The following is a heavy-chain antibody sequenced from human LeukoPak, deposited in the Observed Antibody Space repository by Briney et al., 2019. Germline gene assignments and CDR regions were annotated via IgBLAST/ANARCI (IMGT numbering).Heavy chain of an antibody. D-gene: IGHD3-22*01. Sequence: SETLSLTCTVSGGSISSYYWSWIRQPAGKGLEWIGRIYTSGSTNYNPSLKSRVTMSVDTSKNQFSLKLSSVTAADTAVYYCARAPYHYDSSGHLADDAFDIWGQGTMVTVSS. CDR2: IYTSGST. CDR1: GGSISSYY. CDR3: ARAPYHYDSSGHLADDAFDI. J-gene: IGHJ3*02. V-gene: IGHV4-4*07.